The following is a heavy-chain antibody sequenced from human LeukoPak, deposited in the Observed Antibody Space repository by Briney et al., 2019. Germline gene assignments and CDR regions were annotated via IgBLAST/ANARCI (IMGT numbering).Heavy chain of an antibody. D-gene: IGHD2-2*01. Sequence: ASVKVSCKASGYTFTTYGISWVRQAPGQGLEWMGWISAYNGNTNYTQKLQGRVTMTTDTSTSTAYMELRSLRSDDTAVYCCARDSGCSSTSCPQYYYYYYYMDVWGKGTTVTVSS. V-gene: IGHV1-18*01. J-gene: IGHJ6*03. CDR3: ARDSGCSSTSCPQYYYYYYYMDV. CDR2: ISAYNGNT. CDR1: GYTFTTYG.